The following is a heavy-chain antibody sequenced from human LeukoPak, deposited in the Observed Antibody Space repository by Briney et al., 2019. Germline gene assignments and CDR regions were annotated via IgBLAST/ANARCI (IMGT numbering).Heavy chain of an antibody. CDR3: ARGTTRRGYSYGSFDY. Sequence: ASVKVSCKASGYTFTGYYMHWVRQAPGQGLEWMGWINPNSGGTNYAQKFQGRVTITADESTSTAYMELSSLRSEDTAVYYCARGTTRRGYSYGSFDYWGQGTLVTVSS. V-gene: IGHV1-2*02. CDR1: GYTFTGYY. CDR2: INPNSGGT. J-gene: IGHJ4*02. D-gene: IGHD5-18*01.